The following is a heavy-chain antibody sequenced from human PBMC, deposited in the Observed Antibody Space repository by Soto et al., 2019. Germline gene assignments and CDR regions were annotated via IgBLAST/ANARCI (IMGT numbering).Heavy chain of an antibody. D-gene: IGHD1-1*01. J-gene: IGHJ5*02. Sequence: EVQLLESGGGLVQPGGSLRLSCAASGFTFSASSMSWVRQAPGKGLEWISRIRASDGNTFYADSVKGRFTISRDNSKDTLYLQMNSLRAEDTAIYYCAKLTTSWGQGILVNVSS. CDR2: IRASDGNT. V-gene: IGHV3-23*01. CDR1: GFTFSASS. CDR3: AKLTTS.